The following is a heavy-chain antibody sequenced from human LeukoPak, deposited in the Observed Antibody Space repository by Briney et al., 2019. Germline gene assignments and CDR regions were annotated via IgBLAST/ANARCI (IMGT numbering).Heavy chain of an antibody. CDR2: IIPILGIA. Sequence: SVKVSCKASGGTFSSYTISWVRQAPGQGLEWMGRIIPILGIANYAQKFQGRVTITADKSTSTAYMELSSLRSEDTAVYYCATARDGYNFDFDYWGQGTLVTVSS. CDR3: ATARDGYNFDFDY. CDR1: GGTFSSYT. J-gene: IGHJ4*02. D-gene: IGHD5-24*01. V-gene: IGHV1-69*02.